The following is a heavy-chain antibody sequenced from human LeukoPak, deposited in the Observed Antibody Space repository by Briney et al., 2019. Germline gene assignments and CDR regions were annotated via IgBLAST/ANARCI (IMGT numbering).Heavy chain of an antibody. CDR1: GYTFTGYY. CDR2: INPNSGGT. V-gene: IGHV1-2*04. J-gene: IGHJ4*02. CDR3: AREGPYSSSWYYFDY. D-gene: IGHD6-13*01. Sequence: ASVKVSCKASGYTFTGYYMHWVRQAPGQGLEWMGWINPNSGGTNYAQKFQGWVTMTRDTSISTAYMELSRLRSDDTAVYYCAREGPYSSSWYYFDYWGQGTLVTVSP.